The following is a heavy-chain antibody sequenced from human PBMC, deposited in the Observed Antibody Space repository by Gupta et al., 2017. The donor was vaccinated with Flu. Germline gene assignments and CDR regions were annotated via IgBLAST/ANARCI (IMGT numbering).Heavy chain of an antibody. CDR3: ARAFTIATDQFDY. V-gene: IGHV3-72*01. D-gene: IGHD2-21*01. CDR2: VRTKAKGYTT. Sequence: EVQLVESGGGFVQPGGSLRLSCAASGFTFSDHYMDWVRQVPGKGQEWVGRVRTKAKGYTTEYAASVQGRFTISRDDSRNSVHLQMNNLRIEDTAVYYCARAFTIATDQFDYWGQGTLVTVSS. J-gene: IGHJ4*02. CDR1: GFTFSDHY.